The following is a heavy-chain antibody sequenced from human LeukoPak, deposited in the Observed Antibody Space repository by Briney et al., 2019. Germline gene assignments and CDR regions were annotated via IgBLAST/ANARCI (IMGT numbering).Heavy chain of an antibody. CDR2: ISAYNGNT. Sequence: ASVKVSCKASGYTFTSYGISWVRQAPGQGLEWMGWISAYNGNTNYAQKLQGRVTMTTDTSTSTAYMELRSLRSDDTAVYYCARDEGRYFDRELYYYYYGMDVWGQGTTVTVSS. D-gene: IGHD3-9*01. V-gene: IGHV1-18*01. CDR3: ARDEGRYFDRELYYYYYGMDV. CDR1: GYTFTSYG. J-gene: IGHJ6*02.